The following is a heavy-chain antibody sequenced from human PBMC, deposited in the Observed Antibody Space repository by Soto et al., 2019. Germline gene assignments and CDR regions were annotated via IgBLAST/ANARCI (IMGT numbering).Heavy chain of an antibody. Sequence: ASVKVSCKASGDTFTSYYMHWVRQAPGQGLEWMGIINPSGDTSYAQKFQGRVTITRDTSASTAYMELSSLRSEDTAVYYCARVAGTNFDYWGQGTLVTVSS. CDR2: INPSGDT. CDR1: GDTFTSYY. CDR3: ARVAGTNFDY. D-gene: IGHD6-19*01. J-gene: IGHJ4*02. V-gene: IGHV1-46*01.